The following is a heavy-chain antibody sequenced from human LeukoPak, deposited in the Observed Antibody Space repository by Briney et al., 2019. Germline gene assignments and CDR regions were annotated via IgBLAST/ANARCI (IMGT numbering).Heavy chain of an antibody. CDR1: GFTFRYYA. Sequence: PGGSLRLSCAASGFTFRYYAMTWVRQAPEKGLEWVSGISGSGGNTYYADSVKGRFTTSRDNSKNMLYLQMNSLRAEDTAVYYCAREEWTTVTPYYYYGMDVWGQGTTVTVSS. CDR3: AREEWTTVTPYYYYGMDV. V-gene: IGHV3-23*01. J-gene: IGHJ6*02. D-gene: IGHD4-17*01. CDR2: ISGSGGNT.